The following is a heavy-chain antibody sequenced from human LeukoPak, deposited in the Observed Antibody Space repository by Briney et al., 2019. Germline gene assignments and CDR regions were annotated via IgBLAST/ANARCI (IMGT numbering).Heavy chain of an antibody. CDR3: ARGPINNYGSGNYRVY. CDR2: INTNTGNP. J-gene: IGHJ4*02. CDR1: GYTFTSYA. V-gene: IGHV7-4-1*02. D-gene: IGHD3-10*01. Sequence: ASVKVSCKASGYTFTSYAMNWVRQAPGQGLEWMGWINTNTGNPTYAQGFTGRFVFSLDTSVSTAYLQISSLKAEDTAVYYCARGPINNYGSGNYRVYWGQGTLVTVSS.